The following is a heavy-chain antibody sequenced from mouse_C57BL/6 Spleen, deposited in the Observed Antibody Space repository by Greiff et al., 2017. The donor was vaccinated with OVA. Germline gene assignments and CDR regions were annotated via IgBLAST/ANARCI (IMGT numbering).Heavy chain of an antibody. CDR3: ARRGSGYSAMDY. D-gene: IGHD3-2*02. Sequence: QVHVKQSGTELVKPGASVKLSCKASGYTFTSYWMHWVKQRPGQGLEWIGNINPSNGGTNYNEKFKSKATLTVDKSSSTAYMQLSSLTSEDSAVYYCARRGSGYSAMDYWGQGTSVTVSS. V-gene: IGHV1-53*01. J-gene: IGHJ4*01. CDR1: GYTFTSYW. CDR2: INPSNGGT.